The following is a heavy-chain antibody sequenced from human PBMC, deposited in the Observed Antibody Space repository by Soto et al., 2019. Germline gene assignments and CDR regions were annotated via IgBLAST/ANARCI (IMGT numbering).Heavy chain of an antibody. V-gene: IGHV3-23*01. CDR3: AKDREGSSWYGDAFDI. Sequence: GGSLRLSCAASGFTFSSYAMSWVRQAPGKGLEWVSAISGSGASTYYADSVKGRFTISRDNSKNTLYLQMNSLRAEDTAVYYCAKDREGSSWYGDAFDIWGQGTMVTVSS. D-gene: IGHD6-13*01. CDR1: GFTFSSYA. CDR2: ISGSGAST. J-gene: IGHJ3*02.